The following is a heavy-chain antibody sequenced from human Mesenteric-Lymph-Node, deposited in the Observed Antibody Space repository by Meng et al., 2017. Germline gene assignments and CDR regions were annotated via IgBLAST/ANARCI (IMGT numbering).Heavy chain of an antibody. D-gene: IGHD3-22*01. CDR3: ARVDDNSALDY. J-gene: IGHJ4*02. CDR1: GFTFSSYS. CDR2: ISSSSYI. V-gene: IGHV3-21*01. Sequence: GESLKISCAASGFTFSSYSMNWVRQAPGKGLEWVSSISSSSYIYYADSVKGRFTISRDNAKNSLYLQMNSLRAEDTAVYYCARVDDNSALDYWGQGTLVTVSS.